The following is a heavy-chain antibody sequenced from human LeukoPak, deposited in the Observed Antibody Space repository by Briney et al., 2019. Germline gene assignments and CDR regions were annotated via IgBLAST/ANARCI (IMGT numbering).Heavy chain of an antibody. CDR1: GLTFSNFG. CDR3: AEALHFCGGGSCYFDS. J-gene: IGHJ4*02. D-gene: IGHD2-21*01. Sequence: GGSLRLSCAASGLTFSNFGMNWVRQAPGKGLEWVSAISGSGGSTFSADSVKGRFTISRDNSQNTLYLQMYGLRVEDTAVYFCAEALHFCGGGSCYFDSWGQGTLVSVSS. CDR2: ISGSGGST. V-gene: IGHV3-23*01.